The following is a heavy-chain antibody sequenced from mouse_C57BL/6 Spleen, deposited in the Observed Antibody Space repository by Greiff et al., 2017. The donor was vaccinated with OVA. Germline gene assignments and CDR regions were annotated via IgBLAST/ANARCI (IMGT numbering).Heavy chain of an antibody. CDR2: IYPRSGNT. CDR3: EGYDYDDWYFDV. Sequence: QVQLKQSGAELARPGASVKLSCKASGYTFTSYGISWVKQRTGQGLEWIGEIYPRSGNTYYNEKFKGKATLTADKSSSTAYMELRSLTSEDSAVYFCEGYDYDDWYFDVWGTGTTVTVSS. D-gene: IGHD2-4*01. CDR1: GYTFTSYG. J-gene: IGHJ1*03. V-gene: IGHV1-81*01.